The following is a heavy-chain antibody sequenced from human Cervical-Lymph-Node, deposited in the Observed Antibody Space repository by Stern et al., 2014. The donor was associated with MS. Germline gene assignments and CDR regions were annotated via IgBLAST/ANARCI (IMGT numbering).Heavy chain of an antibody. D-gene: IGHD4-23*01. V-gene: IGHV3-21*02. CDR3: ARGRGGNYRYYFDY. CDR1: GFTFSSYS. J-gene: IGHJ4*02. CDR2: ISSGSSDI. Sequence: EVQLVESGGGLVKPGGSLRLSCAASGFTFSSYSMNWVRQAPGKGLEWVASISSGSSDIHYADSLKGRFTISRDNAKNSLYLQMNSLRAEDTAVYYCARGRGGNYRYYFDYWGQGTLVTVSS.